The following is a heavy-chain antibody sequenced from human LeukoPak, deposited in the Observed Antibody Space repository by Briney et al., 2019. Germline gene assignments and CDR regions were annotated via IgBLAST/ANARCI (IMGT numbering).Heavy chain of an antibody. CDR1: HYSINSGYY. Sequence: SETLSLTCTVSHYSINSGYYWGWIRQPPGKRLEWIASIHSSGTTYYNPTLKSRLTISVDTSKNQFSLKLSSVTAADTAVYYCARGSSWYVFDYWGQGTLVTVSS. V-gene: IGHV4-38-2*02. CDR3: ARGSSWYVFDY. CDR2: IHSSGTT. J-gene: IGHJ4*02. D-gene: IGHD6-13*01.